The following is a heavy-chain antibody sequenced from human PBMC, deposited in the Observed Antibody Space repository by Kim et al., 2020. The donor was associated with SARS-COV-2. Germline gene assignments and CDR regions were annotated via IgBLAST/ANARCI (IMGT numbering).Heavy chain of an antibody. CDR3: ARDIRKQLVLGHAFDI. V-gene: IGHV4-31*02. J-gene: IGHJ3*02. Sequence: PSFKSRVAISLDTSINQFALKLSSVTSADTAIYYCARDIRKQLVLGHAFDIWGQGTVVTVSS. D-gene: IGHD6-13*01.